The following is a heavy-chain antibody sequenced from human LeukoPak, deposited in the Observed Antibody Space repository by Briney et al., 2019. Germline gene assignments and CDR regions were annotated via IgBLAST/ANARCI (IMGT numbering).Heavy chain of an antibody. D-gene: IGHD2-2*01. V-gene: IGHV3-74*01. Sequence: GGSLRLSCAASGFTFSSYWMHWVRHAPGKGLVWVSRINSDGSTTNYADSVKGRFTVTRDNAKSTEYLQMNSLRAEDTAVYYCERALGYCSSSAARCDIHWGQGTLVTVSS. CDR1: GFTFSSYW. CDR2: INSDGSTT. J-gene: IGHJ4*02. CDR3: ERALGYCSSSAARCDIH.